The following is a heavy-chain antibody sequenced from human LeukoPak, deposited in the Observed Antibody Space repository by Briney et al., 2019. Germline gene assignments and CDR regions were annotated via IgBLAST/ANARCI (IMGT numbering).Heavy chain of an antibody. Sequence: GGSLRLSCAASGFTFSNYAMSWVRQAPGKGLEWVSAISGSGGSTYYADSVKGRFTISRDNSKNTLYLQMNSLRAEDTAVYYCAKVSGGGLYYDGMDVWGQGTTVTVSS. CDR2: ISGSGGST. CDR1: GFTFSNYA. V-gene: IGHV3-23*01. CDR3: AKVSGGGLYYDGMDV. D-gene: IGHD1-14*01. J-gene: IGHJ6*02.